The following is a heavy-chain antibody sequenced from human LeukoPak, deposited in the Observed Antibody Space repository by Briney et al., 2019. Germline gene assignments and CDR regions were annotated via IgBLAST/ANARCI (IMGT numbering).Heavy chain of an antibody. CDR2: ISAYNGNT. J-gene: IGHJ4*02. CDR3: AAVGVVVAATPYYFDY. CDR1: GYTFTSHG. V-gene: IGHV1-18*01. D-gene: IGHD2-15*01. Sequence: ASVKVSCKASGYTFTSHGISWVRQAPGQGLEWMGWISAYNGNTNYAQKLQGRVTMTTDTSTSTAYMELRSLRSDDPAVYYCAAVGVVVAATPYYFDYWGQGTLVTVSS.